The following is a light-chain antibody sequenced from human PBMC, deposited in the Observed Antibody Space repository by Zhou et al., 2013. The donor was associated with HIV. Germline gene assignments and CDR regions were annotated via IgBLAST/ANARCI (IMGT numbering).Light chain of an antibody. CDR2: GTS. V-gene: IGKV1-27*01. Sequence: DIQMTQSPSSLSASVGDTVTISCRASQRISTYVNWYQLKPGKAPNLLIFGTSYLHKGVPSRFSGGGSGTDFTLTIRRLQPEDVATYYCQKYDGAPPFTFGPGTKVDI. J-gene: IGKJ3*01. CDR3: QKYDGAPPFT. CDR1: QRISTY.